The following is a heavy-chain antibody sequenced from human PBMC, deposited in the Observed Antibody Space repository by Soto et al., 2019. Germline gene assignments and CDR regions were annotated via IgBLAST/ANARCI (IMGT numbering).Heavy chain of an antibody. J-gene: IGHJ4*02. V-gene: IGHV4-61*01. CDR1: GGSVSSDSYY. CDR3: ARSPDSGDYVDY. CDR2: IYFSGTT. D-gene: IGHD4-17*01. Sequence: QVQLQESGPRLVQPSETLSLTCSVSGGSVSSDSYYWSWIRQPPGAGLEWIGYIYFSGTTNYNPSLERRVTNLVGSAKNQFSLKLSSVTAADTAVYYCARSPDSGDYVDYWGQGTLVAVSS.